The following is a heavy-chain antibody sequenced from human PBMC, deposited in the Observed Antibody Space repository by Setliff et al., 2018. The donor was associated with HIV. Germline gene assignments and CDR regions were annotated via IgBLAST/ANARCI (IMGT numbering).Heavy chain of an antibody. CDR2: IWYDGNNK. J-gene: IGHJ6*03. D-gene: IGHD5-12*01. CDR3: VREDIVTTGGRLDYYMDV. CDR1: GFTFSSYG. Sequence: PGGSLRLSCAASGFTFSSYGMHWVRQAPGKGLEWVAVIWYDGNNKYYADSVKGRFTVSRDNAKNSLYLQMNSLRAEDTALYYCVREDIVTTGGRLDYYMDVWGKGTTVTVSS. V-gene: IGHV3-33*01.